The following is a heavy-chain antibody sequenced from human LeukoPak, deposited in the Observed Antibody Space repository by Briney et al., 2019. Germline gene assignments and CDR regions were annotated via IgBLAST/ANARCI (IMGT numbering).Heavy chain of an antibody. J-gene: IGHJ4*02. V-gene: IGHV3-11*03. Sequence: GGSLRLSCAASGFTFSDYYMSWMRQAPGKGLEWISYINNDDVYTNYADSVKGRFTISRDNAKNSLYLQMNSLRADDTAVYYCARGTAAAPLDYWGQGTLVTVSS. CDR3: ARGTAAAPLDY. CDR1: GFTFSDYY. CDR2: INNDDVYT. D-gene: IGHD6-13*01.